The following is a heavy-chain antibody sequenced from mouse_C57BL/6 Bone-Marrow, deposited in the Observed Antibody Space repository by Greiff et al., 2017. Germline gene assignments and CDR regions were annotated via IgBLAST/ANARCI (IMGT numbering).Heavy chain of an antibody. V-gene: IGHV1-9*01. CDR3: ASYYCGSGGEAWFAY. CDR1: GYTFTGYW. Sequence: QVQLQQPGAELMKPGASVKLSCKATGYTFTGYWIEWVKQRPGHGLEWIGEILPGSGSTNYNEKFKGKATLTVDTSSNTAYMQLSSLTTEDSAIYYCASYYCGSGGEAWFAYWGQGTLVTVSA. D-gene: IGHD1-1*01. CDR2: ILPGSGST. J-gene: IGHJ3*01.